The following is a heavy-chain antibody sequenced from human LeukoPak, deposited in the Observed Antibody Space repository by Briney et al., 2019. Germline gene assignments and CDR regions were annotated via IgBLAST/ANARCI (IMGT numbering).Heavy chain of an antibody. CDR3: ARPVAAAGTAWGAFDI. CDR2: IYTSGST. Sequence: SQTLSLTCTVSGGSISSGSYYWSWIRQPAGKGLEWIGLIYTSGSTNYNPSLKSRVTISVDTSKNQFSLKLSSVTAADTAVYYCARPVAAAGTAWGAFDIRCQGTMVTVSS. D-gene: IGHD6-13*01. J-gene: IGHJ3*02. CDR1: GGSISSGSYY. V-gene: IGHV4-61*02.